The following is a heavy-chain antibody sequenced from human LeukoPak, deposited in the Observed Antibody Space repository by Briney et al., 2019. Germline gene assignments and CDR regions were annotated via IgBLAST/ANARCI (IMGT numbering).Heavy chain of an antibody. D-gene: IGHD1-7*01. CDR1: GCTFTGYY. CDR3: ARDCGELRGMDV. Sequence: ASVKVSCKASGCTFTGYYMHWVRQAPGQGLEWMGWINPNSGGTNYAQKFQGRVTVTRDTSISTAYMELSRLRSDDTAVYYCARDCGELRGMDVWGQGTMVTVSS. V-gene: IGHV1-2*02. CDR2: INPNSGGT. J-gene: IGHJ6*02.